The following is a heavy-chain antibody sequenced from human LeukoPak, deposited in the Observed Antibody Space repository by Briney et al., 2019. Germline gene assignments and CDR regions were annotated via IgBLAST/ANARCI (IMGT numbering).Heavy chain of an antibody. Sequence: ASVKVSCKASGYTFTGSYMHWIRQAHGQGLEWMGWINPNSGVTNYAQKFLGRVTMTRDTSISTAYMELSRLRSDDTAVYYCARRLSGCSGGSCADAFDIWGQGTMVTVSS. CDR3: ARRLSGCSGGSCADAFDI. V-gene: IGHV1-2*02. CDR2: INPNSGVT. CDR1: GYTFTGSY. J-gene: IGHJ3*02. D-gene: IGHD2-15*01.